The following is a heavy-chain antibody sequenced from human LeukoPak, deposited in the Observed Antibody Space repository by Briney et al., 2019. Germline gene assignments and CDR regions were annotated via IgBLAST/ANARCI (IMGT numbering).Heavy chain of an antibody. D-gene: IGHD3-10*01. CDR3: ARRGYGSGSYYFDY. Sequence: GGSLRLSCAASGFTFTTYAMSWVRQAPGRGXXXXXXISNSGGSTYYADSVKGRFTISRDNSKNTLYLQINSLRAEDTAIYYCARRGYGSGSYYFDYWGQGTLVTVSS. V-gene: IGHV3-23*01. CDR1: GFTFTTYA. CDR2: ISNSGGST. J-gene: IGHJ4*02.